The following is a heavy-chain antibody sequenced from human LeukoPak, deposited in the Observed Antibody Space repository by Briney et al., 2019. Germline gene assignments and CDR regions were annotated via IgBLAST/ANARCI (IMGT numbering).Heavy chain of an antibody. V-gene: IGHV4-59*01. CDR1: GGSISSYY. J-gene: IGHJ4*02. CDR2: IYYSGST. D-gene: IGHD4-17*01. Sequence: SETLSLTCTVSGGSISSYYWSWIRQPPGKGLEWIGYIYYSGSTNYNPSLKSRVTISVDTSKNQFSLKLSSVTAADTAVYYCARHQTTLYFDYWGQGTLVTVSS. CDR3: ARHQTTLYFDY.